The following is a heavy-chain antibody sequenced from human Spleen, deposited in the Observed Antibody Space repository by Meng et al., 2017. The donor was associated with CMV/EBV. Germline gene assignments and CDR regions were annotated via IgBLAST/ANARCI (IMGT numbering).Heavy chain of an antibody. V-gene: IGHV3-53*01. CDR1: GFTVSTNY. CDR2: IYSDGLT. D-gene: IGHD3-10*01. CDR3: VKDGHFGAFDF. Sequence: GESLKISCAVSGFTVSTNYMSWVRQAPGKGLEWVSVIYSDGLTYYADSVKGRFTISRDNSKNTLYLQMNSLRGEDTAVYYCVKDGHFGAFDFWGQGTMVTVSS. J-gene: IGHJ3*01.